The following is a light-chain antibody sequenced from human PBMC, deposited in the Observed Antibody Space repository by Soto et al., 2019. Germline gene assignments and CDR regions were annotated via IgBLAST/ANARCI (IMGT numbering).Light chain of an antibody. CDR2: QAS. Sequence: DIQMTQSPSTLSASVGDRITITCRASPNISSWLAWYQQKPGKAPKVLIYQASSLESGVPSRFSGSGSGTDFTLTIGSLQPDAFATYYCQQYKGYWTFGQGTKVEIK. J-gene: IGKJ1*01. CDR1: PNISSW. V-gene: IGKV1-5*03. CDR3: QQYKGYWT.